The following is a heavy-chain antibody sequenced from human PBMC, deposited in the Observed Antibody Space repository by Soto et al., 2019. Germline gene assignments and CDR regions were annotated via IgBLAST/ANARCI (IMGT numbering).Heavy chain of an antibody. CDR2: IYDSGSP. V-gene: IGHV4-59*01. J-gene: IGHJ4*02. CDR3: ARGVGSSPPRY. CDR1: GGSISVYY. Sequence: PSKTLSLTCTISGGSISVYYWSWIRQPPGQALEWIGYIYDSGSPYYNPSLRSRVIISADTSKNQISLKLTSATAADTAVYYCARGVGSSPPRYWGRGTLVTVSS. D-gene: IGHD1-26*01.